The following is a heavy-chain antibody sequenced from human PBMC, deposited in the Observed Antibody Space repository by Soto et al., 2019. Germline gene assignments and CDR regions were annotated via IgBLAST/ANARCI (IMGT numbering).Heavy chain of an antibody. V-gene: IGHV3-23*01. Sequence: GGSLRLSCAASGFTFSSYAMSWVRQAPGKGLEWVSAISGSGGSTYYADSVKGRFTISRDNSKKTLYLQMNSLRAEDTAVYYCAKLGFGGLNRHLYYFDYWGQGTLVTVSS. CDR3: AKLGFGGLNRHLYYFDY. J-gene: IGHJ4*02. CDR2: ISGSGGST. CDR1: GFTFSSYA. D-gene: IGHD3-10*01.